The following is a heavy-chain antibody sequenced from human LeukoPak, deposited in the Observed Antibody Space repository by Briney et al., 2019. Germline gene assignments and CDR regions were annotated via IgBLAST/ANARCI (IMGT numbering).Heavy chain of an antibody. V-gene: IGHV4-4*02. Sequence: SETLSLTCAVSGDSISSQSWWSWVRQPPGKGLEWIGEIHHTGSTNYNPSLKSRVTIAVDKSKDQFSLKLTSMTAADTAVYYCARKGLRHGYVPLDYWGQGILVTVSP. CDR3: ARKGLRHGYVPLDY. CDR2: IHHTGST. CDR1: GDSISSQSW. D-gene: IGHD3-22*01. J-gene: IGHJ4*02.